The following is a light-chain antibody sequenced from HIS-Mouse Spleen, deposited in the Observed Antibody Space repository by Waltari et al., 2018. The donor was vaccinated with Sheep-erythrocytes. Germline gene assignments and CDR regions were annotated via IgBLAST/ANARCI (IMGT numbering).Light chain of an antibody. V-gene: IGLV2-11*01. J-gene: IGLJ2*01. CDR2: EVS. CDR1: SCDVGGYNY. CDR3: CSHAGSYTLV. Sequence: QSALTQPRSVSGSPGQSVTISCTGTSCDVGGYNYVSWYQQHPGKAPNLMIYEVSKRPSGVPDRFSGSKSGNTASLTISGLQAEDEADYYCCSHAGSYTLVFGGGTKLTVL.